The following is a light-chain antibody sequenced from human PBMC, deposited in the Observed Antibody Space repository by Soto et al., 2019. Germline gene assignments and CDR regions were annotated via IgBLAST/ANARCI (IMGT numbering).Light chain of an antibody. Sequence: EIGLTQSPGTLSLSPGERATLSCRASQSVSSSYLAWYQQKPGQAPRLLIYGASSSATGVPDRLSGSGSGTDFTLTSSRLEPEDFALYYCQQYDSSLPGITFSPATKVDIK. CDR3: QQYDSSLPGIT. CDR2: GAS. J-gene: IGKJ3*01. CDR1: QSVSSSY. V-gene: IGKV3-20*01.